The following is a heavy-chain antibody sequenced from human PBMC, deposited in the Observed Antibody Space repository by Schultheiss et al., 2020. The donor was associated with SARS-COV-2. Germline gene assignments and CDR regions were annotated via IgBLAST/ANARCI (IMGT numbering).Heavy chain of an antibody. CDR2: ISGSGGST. CDR3: GGQGDYYYYYMDV. CDR1: GFTVSSNY. D-gene: IGHD3-16*01. Sequence: GGSLRLSCAASGFTVSSNYMSWVRQAPGKGLEWVSAISGSGGSTYYADSVKGRFTISRDNAKNSLYLQMNSLRAEDTAVYYCGGQGDYYYYYMDVWGKGTTVTVSS. V-gene: IGHV3-23*01. J-gene: IGHJ6*03.